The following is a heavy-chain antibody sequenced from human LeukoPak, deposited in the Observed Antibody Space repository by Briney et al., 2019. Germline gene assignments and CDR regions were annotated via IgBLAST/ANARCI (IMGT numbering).Heavy chain of an antibody. J-gene: IGHJ3*02. D-gene: IGHD6-25*01. CDR2: ISAYNGNT. V-gene: IGHV1-18*04. Sequence: GASVKVSCKASGYTFTDYYMHWVRQAPGQGLEWMGWISAYNGNTNYAQKLQGRVTMTTDTSTSTAYMELRSLRSDDTAVYYCARDIAAAGNDAFDIWGQGTMVTVSS. CDR1: GYTFTDYY. CDR3: ARDIAAAGNDAFDI.